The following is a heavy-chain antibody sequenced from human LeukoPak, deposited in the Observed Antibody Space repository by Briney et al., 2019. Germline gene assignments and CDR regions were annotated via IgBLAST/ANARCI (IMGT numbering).Heavy chain of an antibody. V-gene: IGHV4-61*09. Sequence: PSETLSLTCTVSGVSISSASYYWSWIRQPAGKGLEWIGHIYISGSTNYKSSLKSRVTISVDTSNYQFSLKLTSVTAADTAVYYCARQGKYMPLSGSRTYYKNWFDPWGQGTLVTVSS. CDR3: ARQGKYMPLSGSRTYYKNWFDP. J-gene: IGHJ5*02. CDR1: GVSISSASYY. CDR2: IYISGST. D-gene: IGHD3-10*01.